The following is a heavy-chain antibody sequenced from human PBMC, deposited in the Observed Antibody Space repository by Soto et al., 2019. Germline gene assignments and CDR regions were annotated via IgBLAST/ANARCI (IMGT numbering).Heavy chain of an antibody. Sequence: PSETLSLTCTVSGGSISSYYWSWIRQPPGKGLEWIGYIYYSGSTNYNPSLKSRVTISVDTSKNQFSLKLSSVTAADTAVYYCAREPIGDGYNREWFDPWGQGTLVTVSS. CDR1: GGSISSYY. J-gene: IGHJ5*02. CDR3: AREPIGDGYNREWFDP. V-gene: IGHV4-59*01. D-gene: IGHD5-12*01. CDR2: IYYSGST.